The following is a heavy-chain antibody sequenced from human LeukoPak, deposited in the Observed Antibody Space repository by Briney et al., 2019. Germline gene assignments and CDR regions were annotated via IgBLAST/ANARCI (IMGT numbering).Heavy chain of an antibody. CDR1: GGSSGSYY. V-gene: IGHV4-59*01. CDR2: IYYSGST. CDR3: ASTPLWGDTSLDY. D-gene: IGHD3-16*01. Sequence: PSETLSLTCTVSGGSSGSYYWSWIRQPPGKGLEWIGYIYYSGSTNYNPSLKSRVTISVDTSKNQFSLKLSSVTAADTAVYYCASTPLWGDTSLDYWGQGTLVTVSS. J-gene: IGHJ4*02.